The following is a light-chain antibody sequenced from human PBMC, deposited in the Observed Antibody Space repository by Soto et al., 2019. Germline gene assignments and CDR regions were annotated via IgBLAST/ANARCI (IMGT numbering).Light chain of an antibody. CDR1: QGISYY. V-gene: IGKV1-27*01. Sequence: DIPMTQSPSSLSASVGDSVTITCRASQGISYYLAWYQQRPGKVPKLLVYAASTLQSGVPTRFIGSGSGTDFSLTINNLQPEDFATYYCQNYKSAPFTFGPGTKVDL. J-gene: IGKJ3*01. CDR2: AAS. CDR3: QNYKSAPFT.